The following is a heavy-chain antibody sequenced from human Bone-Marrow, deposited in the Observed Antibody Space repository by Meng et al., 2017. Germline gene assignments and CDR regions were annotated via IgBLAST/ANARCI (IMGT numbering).Heavy chain of an antibody. CDR3: ARGQLILRN. J-gene: IGHJ4*02. CDR1: GASLNGYY. Sequence: QVQLQESGPGLLKPSETLSLTCDVSGASLNGYYWTWIRQPPGKGLEWIGEINHSGSPDYNTSLKSRVTISVDTSKNQFSLKLSSVTAADTAVYYCARGQLILRNWGQGTLVTVSS. D-gene: IGHD2/OR15-2a*01. V-gene: IGHV4-34*01. CDR2: INHSGSP.